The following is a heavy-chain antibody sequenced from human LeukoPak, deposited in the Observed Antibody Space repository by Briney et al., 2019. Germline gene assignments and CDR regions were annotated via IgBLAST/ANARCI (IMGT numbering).Heavy chain of an antibody. CDR3: AGVARYCSGGSCYYYYYMDV. Sequence: PGGSLRLSCAASGFTFSDYYMSWIRQAPGKGLEWVSYISSSGSTIYYADSVKGRFTISRDNAKNSLYLQMNSLRAEDTAVYYCAGVARYCSGGSCYYYYYMDVWGKGTTVTISS. J-gene: IGHJ6*03. V-gene: IGHV3-11*01. CDR1: GFTFSDYY. D-gene: IGHD2-15*01. CDR2: ISSSGSTI.